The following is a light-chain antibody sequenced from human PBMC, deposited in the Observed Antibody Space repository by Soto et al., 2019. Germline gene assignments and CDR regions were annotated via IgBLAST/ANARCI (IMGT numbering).Light chain of an antibody. CDR1: QSVRSSY. Sequence: EIVLTQSPGTLSLSPGERATLSCRASQSVRSSYLAWYHQKPGQPPRLLIFGASNRATGIPDRFSGSESGTDFPLTISGLEPEDFAVYYCQQYESSPYTFGQGTRLEIK. CDR3: QQYESSPYT. J-gene: IGKJ2*01. V-gene: IGKV3-20*01. CDR2: GAS.